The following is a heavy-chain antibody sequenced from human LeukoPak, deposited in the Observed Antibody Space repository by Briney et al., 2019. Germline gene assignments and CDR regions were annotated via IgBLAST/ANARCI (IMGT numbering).Heavy chain of an antibody. CDR2: IKQDGSEK. CDR3: ARDGRDILTGYDNDY. D-gene: IGHD3-9*01. CDR1: GFTFISYG. J-gene: IGHJ4*02. Sequence: PGGSLRLSCAASGFTFISYGMSWVRQAPGKGLEWVANIKQDGSEKYYVDSVKGRFTISRDNAKNSLYLQMNSLRAEDTAVYYCARDGRDILTGYDNDYWGQGTLVTVSS. V-gene: IGHV3-7*01.